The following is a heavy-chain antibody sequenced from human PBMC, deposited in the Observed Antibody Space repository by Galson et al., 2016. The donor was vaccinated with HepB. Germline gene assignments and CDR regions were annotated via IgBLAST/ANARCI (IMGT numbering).Heavy chain of an antibody. CDR3: GRDRAVRSIDQ. V-gene: IGHV3-33*08. J-gene: IGHJ4*02. Sequence: SLRLSCAASGFTFSSYGMHWVRQAPGKGLEWVAIIWYDGGKKYYADSVKGRFPISRDNSRNTLYLQMDSLRADDTAVYYCGRDRAVRSIDQWGQGALVTVSS. CDR1: GFTFSSYG. CDR2: IWYDGGKK. D-gene: IGHD6-19*01.